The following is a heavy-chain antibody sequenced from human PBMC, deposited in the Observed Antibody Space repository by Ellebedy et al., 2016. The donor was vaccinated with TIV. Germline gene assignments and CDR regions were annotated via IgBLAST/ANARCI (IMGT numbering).Heavy chain of an antibody. V-gene: IGHV1-69*13. D-gene: IGHD6-13*01. CDR3: ARSQYSSSWYSDY. J-gene: IGHJ4*02. Sequence: SVKVSXKASRGTFSSYAISWVRQAPGQGLEWMGGIIPIFGTANYAQKFQGRVTITADESTSTAYMELSSLRSEDTAVYYCARSQYSSSWYSDYWGQGTLVTVSS. CDR1: RGTFSSYA. CDR2: IIPIFGTA.